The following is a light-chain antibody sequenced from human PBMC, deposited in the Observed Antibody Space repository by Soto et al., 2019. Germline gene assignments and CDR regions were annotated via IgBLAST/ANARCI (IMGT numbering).Light chain of an antibody. CDR3: SSYTSTSTLV. CDR2: EVS. V-gene: IGLV2-14*01. Sequence: QSALTQPASVSGSPGQSITISCTGTSSDVGGYNFVSWYQQHPGKAPKLMICEVSSRPSGVSTRFSGSKSGDTASLTISGLQAEDEADYYCSSYTSTSTLVFGTGTKLTVL. CDR1: SSDVGGYNF. J-gene: IGLJ1*01.